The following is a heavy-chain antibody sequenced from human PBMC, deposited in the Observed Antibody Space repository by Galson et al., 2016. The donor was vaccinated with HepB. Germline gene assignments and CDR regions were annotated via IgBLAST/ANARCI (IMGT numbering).Heavy chain of an antibody. CDR1: GYTFTSYA. Sequence: SVKVSCKASGYTFTSYAMHWVRQAPGQRLEWMGWINAGNGNTKYTQKFQGRVTITRDTSASTAYMELSSLRSEDTAVYYCARDRSSWPHYYSYMDVWGKGTTVTVSS. D-gene: IGHD6-13*01. J-gene: IGHJ6*03. CDR2: INAGNGNT. CDR3: ARDRSSWPHYYSYMDV. V-gene: IGHV1-3*01.